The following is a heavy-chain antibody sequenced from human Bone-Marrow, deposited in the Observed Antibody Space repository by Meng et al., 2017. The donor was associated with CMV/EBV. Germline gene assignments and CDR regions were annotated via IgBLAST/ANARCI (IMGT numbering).Heavy chain of an antibody. D-gene: IGHD2-2*01. J-gene: IGHJ4*02. CDR1: GYSFTSYW. V-gene: IGHV5-51*01. CDR2: IYPGDSDT. CDR3: ARVATWYCSSTSCSYFDY. Sequence: GESLKISWKGSGYSFTSYWIGWVRQMPGKGLEWMGIIYPGDSDTRYSPSFQGQVTISADKSISTAYLQWSSLKASDTAMYYCARVATWYCSSTSCSYFDYWGQGTLVTVSS.